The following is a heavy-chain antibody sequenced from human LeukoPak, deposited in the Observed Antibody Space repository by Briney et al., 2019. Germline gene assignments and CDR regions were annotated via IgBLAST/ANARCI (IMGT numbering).Heavy chain of an antibody. V-gene: IGHV4-31*03. Sequence: SETLSLTCTVSGGSISSGGYYWSWIRQYPGQGLEWIGYIYYSGSTYYNPSLKSRVTISVGTSKNQFSLKLSSVTAADTAVYYCARTNYGGYLFDYWGQGALVTVSS. CDR3: ARTNYGGYLFDY. D-gene: IGHD5-12*01. J-gene: IGHJ4*02. CDR1: GGSISSGGYY. CDR2: IYYSGST.